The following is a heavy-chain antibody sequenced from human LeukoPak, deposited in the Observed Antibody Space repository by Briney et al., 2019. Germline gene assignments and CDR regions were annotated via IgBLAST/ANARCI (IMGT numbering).Heavy chain of an antibody. V-gene: IGHV6-1*01. CDR1: GDSVSSKSVS. D-gene: IGHD7-27*01. CDR3: VRDSNWGFDY. Sequence: PSQTLSLTCAISGDSVSSKSVSWSWIRQSPSGDLEFLGRTRYRSTWMTFYSLSVQSRMPINADTSRNHVSLRLNSVTPEDTALYYCVRDSNWGFDYWGQGTLVTVSS. CDR2: TRYRSTWMT. J-gene: IGHJ4*02.